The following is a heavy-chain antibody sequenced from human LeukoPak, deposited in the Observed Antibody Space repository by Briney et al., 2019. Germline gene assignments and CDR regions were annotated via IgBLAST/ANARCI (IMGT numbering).Heavy chain of an antibody. V-gene: IGHV3-33*06. J-gene: IGHJ3*02. CDR1: GFIFSNYV. CDR3: VKESDAFDI. CDR2: IWHDGSEK. Sequence: GTSLSLSCAASGFIFSNYVMHWVRQAPGKGLEWVAVIWHDGSEKYCGDSVKGRFSISRDNSKNTLYLQMNSLRAEDTAVYFCVKESDAFDIWGQGTMVTVSS.